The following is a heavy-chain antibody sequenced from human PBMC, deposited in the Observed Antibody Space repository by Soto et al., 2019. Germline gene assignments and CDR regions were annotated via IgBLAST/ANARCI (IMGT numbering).Heavy chain of an antibody. V-gene: IGHV1-69*02. CDR2: IIPILGIA. D-gene: IGHD3-3*01. Sequence: GASVKVSCKASGGAFSSYTISWVRQAPGQGLEWMGRIIPILGIANYAQKFQGRVTITADKSTSTAYMELSSLRSEDTAVYYCARSLEWLSAFDIWGQGTMVTVSS. CDR3: ARSLEWLSAFDI. J-gene: IGHJ3*02. CDR1: GGAFSSYT.